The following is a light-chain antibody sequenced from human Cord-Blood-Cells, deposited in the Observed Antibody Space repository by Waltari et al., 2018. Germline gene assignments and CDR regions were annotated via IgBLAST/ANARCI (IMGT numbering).Light chain of an antibody. CDR1: QSVSSY. Sequence: EIVLTQSPATLSLSPGETATLPCRASQSVSSYFAWYQQKPGQAPRLLIYDASNRATGIPARFSGSGSGTDFTLTISSLEPEDFAVYYCQQRSNWPTFGGGTKVEIK. V-gene: IGKV3-11*01. CDR3: QQRSNWPT. CDR2: DAS. J-gene: IGKJ4*01.